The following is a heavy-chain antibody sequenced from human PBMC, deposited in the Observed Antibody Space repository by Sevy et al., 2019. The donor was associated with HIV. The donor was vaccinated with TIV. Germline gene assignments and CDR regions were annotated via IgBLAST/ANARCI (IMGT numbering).Heavy chain of an antibody. V-gene: IGHV1-18*01. CDR2: ISAYNGNT. D-gene: IGHD3-22*01. CDR1: GYTFTSYG. J-gene: IGHJ4*02. CDR3: ARARSEMYYYDSSGYSYYFDS. Sequence: ASVKVSCKASGYTFTSYGISWVRQAPGQGLEWMGWISAYNGNTNYAQKLQGRVTMTTDTSTSTAYMELRSLRSDDTAVYYCARARSEMYYYDSSGYSYYFDSWGQGTLVTVSS.